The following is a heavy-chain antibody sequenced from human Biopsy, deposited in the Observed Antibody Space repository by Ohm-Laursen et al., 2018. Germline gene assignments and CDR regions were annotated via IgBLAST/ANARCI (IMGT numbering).Heavy chain of an antibody. J-gene: IGHJ4*02. CDR2: IKEDGSEK. CDR3: GRGRMDWGY. CDR1: GFRFSDYW. Sequence: SLRLSCAASGFRFSDYWMSWVRQAPGKGLEWVANIKEDGSEKHYVDSVEGRFTISRDNTKNSLYLQMDSLRGEDTAVYYCGRGRMDWGYWGQGTLVTVSS. V-gene: IGHV3-7*01. D-gene: IGHD3-16*01.